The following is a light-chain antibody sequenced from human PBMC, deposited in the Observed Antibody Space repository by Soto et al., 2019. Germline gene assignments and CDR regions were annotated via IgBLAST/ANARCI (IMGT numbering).Light chain of an antibody. CDR3: SSYTTSSTYV. Sequence: QSVLTQPASLSVFPGQSSTISCTGTSSDVGSYNYVSWYQQHPGKAPKVMIYDVSNRPSGVSYRFSGSKSGNTASLTISGLQAEDEADYYCSSYTTSSTYVFGTGTKVTVL. J-gene: IGLJ1*01. CDR2: DVS. CDR1: SSDVGSYNY. V-gene: IGLV2-14*01.